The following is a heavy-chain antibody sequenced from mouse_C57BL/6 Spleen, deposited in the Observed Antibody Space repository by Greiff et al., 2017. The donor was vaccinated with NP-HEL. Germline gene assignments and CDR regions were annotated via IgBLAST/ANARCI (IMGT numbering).Heavy chain of an antibody. J-gene: IGHJ4*01. CDR2: INPSNGGT. Sequence: VQLQQSGTELVKPGASVKLSCKASGYTFTSYWMHWVKQRPGQGLEWIGNINPSNGGTNYNEKFKSKATLTVDKSSSTAYMQLSSLTSEDSAVYYCARRGYDYDLYYYAMDYWGQGTSVTVSS. V-gene: IGHV1-53*01. D-gene: IGHD2-4*01. CDR1: GYTFTSYW. CDR3: ARRGYDYDLYYYAMDY.